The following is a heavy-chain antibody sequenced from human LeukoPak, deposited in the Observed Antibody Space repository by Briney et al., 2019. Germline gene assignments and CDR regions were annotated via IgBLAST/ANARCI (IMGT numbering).Heavy chain of an antibody. CDR2: INPSGGST. CDR1: GYTFTSYY. CDR3: ARDHGVHDYGGNGRLDY. V-gene: IGHV1-46*01. D-gene: IGHD4-23*01. Sequence: ASVKVSCKASGYTFTSYYMHWVRQAPGQGLEWMGIINPSGGSTSYAQKFQGRVTMTRDTSTSTVYMELSSLRSEDTAVYYCARDHGVHDYGGNGRLDYWGQGTLVTVSS. J-gene: IGHJ4*02.